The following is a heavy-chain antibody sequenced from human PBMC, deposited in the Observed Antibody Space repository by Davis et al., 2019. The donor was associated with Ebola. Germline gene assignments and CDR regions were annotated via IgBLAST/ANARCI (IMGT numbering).Heavy chain of an antibody. CDR2: IYYSGST. Sequence: PSETLSLTCTVSGGSISSHYWSWTRQPPGKGLEWIGYIYYSGSTNYNPSLKSRVTISVDTSKNQFSLKLSSVTAADTAVYYCARDKGSGGRFRYFDLWGRGTLVTVSS. CDR3: ARDKGSGGRFRYFDL. D-gene: IGHD2-15*01. V-gene: IGHV4-59*11. CDR1: GGSISSHY. J-gene: IGHJ2*01.